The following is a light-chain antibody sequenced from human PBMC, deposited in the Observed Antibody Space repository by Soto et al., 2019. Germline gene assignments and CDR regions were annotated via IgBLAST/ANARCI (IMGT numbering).Light chain of an antibody. CDR3: QQSFVNSWT. CDR1: QSIRTW. Sequence: DVQVTQSPPSLSAYVGDRVTITCRASQSIRTWLTWYQQKVGRAPKLLIHDATCLERDVPSRFSGSGSGTDFSLTISSLQRDDFATYYCQQSFVNSWTFGQGTKVDIK. J-gene: IGKJ1*01. CDR2: DAT. V-gene: IGKV1-39*01.